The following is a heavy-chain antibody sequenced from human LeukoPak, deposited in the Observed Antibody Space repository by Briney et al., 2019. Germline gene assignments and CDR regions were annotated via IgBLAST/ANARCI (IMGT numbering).Heavy chain of an antibody. CDR2: IDRSGERT. Sequence: PGGSLRLSCAASGFTFSIHAMTWVRQAPGQGLEWVSTIDRSGERTHYADSVKGRFTISRDNSRNTLYLQMNSLRAEDTAIYYCTKDVQNDVGATDCWGQGTLVTVSS. V-gene: IGHV3-23*01. D-gene: IGHD1-26*01. J-gene: IGHJ4*02. CDR3: TKDVQNDVGATDC. CDR1: GFTFSIHA.